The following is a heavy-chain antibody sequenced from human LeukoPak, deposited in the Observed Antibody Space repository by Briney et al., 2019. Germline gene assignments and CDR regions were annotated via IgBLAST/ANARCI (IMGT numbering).Heavy chain of an antibody. D-gene: IGHD3-10*01. CDR1: GYSISSGYY. CDR2: IYHSGST. Sequence: PSETLSLTCAVSGYSISSGYYWGWIRQPPGKGLEWIGSIYHSGSTYYNPSLESRVTISVDTSKNQFSLKLSSVTAADTAVYYCARVGYGSGSPDRFDYWGQGTLVTVSS. CDR3: ARVGYGSGSPDRFDY. V-gene: IGHV4-38-2*01. J-gene: IGHJ4*02.